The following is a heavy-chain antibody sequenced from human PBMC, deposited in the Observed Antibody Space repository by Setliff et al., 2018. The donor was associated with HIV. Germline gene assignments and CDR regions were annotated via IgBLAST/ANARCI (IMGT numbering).Heavy chain of an antibody. V-gene: IGHV4-59*01. Sequence: KPSETLSLTCTVSGDSMSSYYWSWIRQPPGKGLEWIGYIDYSGSTNYNRSLKSRVTISIDTSKNQFSLKLYSVTAADTAVYYCARGYSSGWYDYWGQGTLVTVSS. CDR1: GDSMSSYY. CDR2: IDYSGST. D-gene: IGHD6-19*01. J-gene: IGHJ4*02. CDR3: ARGYSSGWYDY.